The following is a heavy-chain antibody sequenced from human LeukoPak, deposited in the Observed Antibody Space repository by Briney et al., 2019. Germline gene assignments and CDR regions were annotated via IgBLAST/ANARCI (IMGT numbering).Heavy chain of an antibody. CDR1: GFTFSNYA. J-gene: IGHJ4*02. CDR3: AKGTRGQWLGPH. V-gene: IGHV3-23*01. Sequence: GGSLRLTCVASGFTFSNYAMSWVRQAPGKGREWVSGMSGSGGITYNADSVKGRFTISRDNSKNTLYLQMTSLRAEDTAVYYCAKGTRGQWLGPHWGQGTLVTVSS. CDR2: MSGSGGIT. D-gene: IGHD6-19*01.